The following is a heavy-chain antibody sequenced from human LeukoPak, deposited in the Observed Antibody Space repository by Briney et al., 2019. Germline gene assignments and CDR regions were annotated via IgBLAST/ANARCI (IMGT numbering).Heavy chain of an antibody. CDR1: GFTFSTYW. Sequence: GGSLRLSCAASGFTFSTYWMHWVRQAPGKGLEWVAVISYDGSNKYYADSVKGRFTISRDNSRNTLYLQMNSLRAEDTAVYYCAKTHQESSWYGTDYYYYGMDVWGQGTTVTVSS. D-gene: IGHD6-13*01. CDR2: ISYDGSNK. V-gene: IGHV3-30*18. CDR3: AKTHQESSWYGTDYYYYGMDV. J-gene: IGHJ6*02.